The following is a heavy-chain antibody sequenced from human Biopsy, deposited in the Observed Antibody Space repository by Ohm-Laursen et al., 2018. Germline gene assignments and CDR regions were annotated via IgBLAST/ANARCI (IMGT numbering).Heavy chain of an antibody. V-gene: IGHV4-31*03. Sequence: SQTLSLTCTVPGVSINTGGYYWTWIRQHPGTGLEWIGYIHYSGNTLYNPSLKSRLTISVDTSRNQFSLKLTSVTAADTALYYCTRAGGGKIYGLWGQGTLVTVSS. CDR2: IHYSGNT. CDR3: TRAGGGKIYGL. J-gene: IGHJ4*02. CDR1: GVSINTGGYY. D-gene: IGHD3-16*01.